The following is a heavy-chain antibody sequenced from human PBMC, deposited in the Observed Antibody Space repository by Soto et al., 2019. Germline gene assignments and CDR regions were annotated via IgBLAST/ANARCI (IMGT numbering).Heavy chain of an antibody. V-gene: IGHV3-21*01. Sequence: GGSLRLSCAASGFTFSSYSMNWVRQAPGKELEWVSSISSSSSYIYYADSVKGRFTISRDNAKNSLYLQMNSLRAEDTAVYYCARDLTYCSSTSCPQSYYGMDVWGQGTTVTVSS. CDR2: ISSSSSYI. J-gene: IGHJ6*02. D-gene: IGHD2-2*01. CDR1: GFTFSSYS. CDR3: ARDLTYCSSTSCPQSYYGMDV.